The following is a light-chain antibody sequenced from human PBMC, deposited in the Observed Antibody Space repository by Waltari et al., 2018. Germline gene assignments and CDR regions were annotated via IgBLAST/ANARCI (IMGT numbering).Light chain of an antibody. CDR3: QHYLRLPVT. Sequence: IVLTQSPGPLSLSPGASATSPCRTSQSVTRALAWYQQKPGQAPRLLNYGASNRATGIPDRCSGSGAGTDFSLTSSSLEPEDFAVYYCQHYLRLPVTFGQGTKVEVK. CDR2: GAS. J-gene: IGKJ1*01. CDR1: QSVTRA. V-gene: IGKV3-20*01.